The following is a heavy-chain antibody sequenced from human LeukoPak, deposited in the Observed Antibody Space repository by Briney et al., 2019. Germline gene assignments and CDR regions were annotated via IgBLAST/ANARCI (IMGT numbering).Heavy chain of an antibody. V-gene: IGHV4-59*01. J-gene: IGHJ5*02. CDR1: GGSISSYY. Sequence: SETLSLTCTASGGSISSYYWTWIRQPPGKGLEWIAYIYYSGSTNYNPSLKSRVTISVDKSKNQFSLKLRSVTAADTAVYYCAKGEVALNWFDPWGQGTLVTVSS. CDR3: AKGEVALNWFDP. D-gene: IGHD2-15*01. CDR2: IYYSGST.